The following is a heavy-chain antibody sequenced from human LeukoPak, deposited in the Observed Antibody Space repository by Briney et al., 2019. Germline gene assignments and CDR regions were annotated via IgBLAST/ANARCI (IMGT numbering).Heavy chain of an antibody. D-gene: IGHD6-6*01. V-gene: IGHV3-21*03. CDR1: GFTFSSYS. CDR3: TTDLGRSRIAPRFYY. Sequence: GGSLRLSCAASGFTFSSYSMNWVRQAPGKGLEWVSSISTSSSYIYYADSVKGRFTISRDNAKKSLYLQMNSLKTEDTAVYYCTTDLGRSRIAPRFYYWGQGTLATVSS. J-gene: IGHJ4*02. CDR2: ISTSSSYI.